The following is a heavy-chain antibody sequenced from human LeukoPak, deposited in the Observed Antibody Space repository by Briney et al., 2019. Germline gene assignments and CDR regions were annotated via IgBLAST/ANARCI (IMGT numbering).Heavy chain of an antibody. V-gene: IGHV4-4*07. CDR2: IYTSGST. CDR1: GGSIGTYY. J-gene: IGHJ4*02. Sequence: SETLSLTCTVSGGSIGTYYWSWIRQPAGKGLEWIGRIYTSGSTNYNPSLKSRVTMSVDTSKNQFSLKLSSVTAADTAMYYCVREFDYWGQGILVTVSS. CDR3: VREFDY.